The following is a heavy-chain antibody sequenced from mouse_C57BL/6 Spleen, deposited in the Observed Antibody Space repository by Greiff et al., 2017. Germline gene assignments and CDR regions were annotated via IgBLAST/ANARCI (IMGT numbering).Heavy chain of an antibody. CDR2: IGPGSGST. V-gene: IGHV1-77*01. Sequence: QVQLQQSGAELVQPGASVKISCKASGYTFTDYYINWVQQRPGQGLEWIGKIGPGSGSTYYNEKFKGKATLTADKSSSTAYMQLSSLTSEDSAVYFCARRGRLRRMYYAMDDWGQGTSVTVSS. J-gene: IGHJ4*01. CDR3: ARRGRLRRMYYAMDD. D-gene: IGHD2-4*01. CDR1: GYTFTDYY.